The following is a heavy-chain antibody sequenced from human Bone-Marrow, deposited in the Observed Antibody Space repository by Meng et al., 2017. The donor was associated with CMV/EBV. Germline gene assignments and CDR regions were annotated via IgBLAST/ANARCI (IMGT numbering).Heavy chain of an antibody. CDR2: IYHNGTT. CDR1: GGSVSSSNW. CDR3: SRGGGMYPFDY. D-gene: IGHD3-16*01. J-gene: IGHJ4*02. Sequence: GSLRLSCAVSGGSVSSSNWWNWVRQPPGKGLEWIGEIYHNGTTNYNPSLKSRVTISIGKSKNHFSLRLSSVTAADAAVYYCSRGGGMYPFDYWGQGILVTVSS. V-gene: IGHV4-4*02.